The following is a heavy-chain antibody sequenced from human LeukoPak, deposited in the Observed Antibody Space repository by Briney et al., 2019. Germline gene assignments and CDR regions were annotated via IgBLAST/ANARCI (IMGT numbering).Heavy chain of an antibody. CDR1: GFTFSSYA. V-gene: IGHV3-23*01. CDR3: AKQGGYDFGWFDP. J-gene: IGHJ5*02. Sequence: GGSLRLSCAASGFTFSSYAMSWVRQAPGKGLEWVSGLSGSGDSTYYADSVKGRFTISRDNSKNTLYLQMNSLRVEDTAVYYCAKQGGYDFGWFDPWGQGTLVTVSS. D-gene: IGHD5-12*01. CDR2: LSGSGDST.